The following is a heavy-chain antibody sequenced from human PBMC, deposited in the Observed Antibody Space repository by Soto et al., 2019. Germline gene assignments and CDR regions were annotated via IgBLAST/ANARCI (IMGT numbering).Heavy chain of an antibody. CDR2: MNPNSGNT. D-gene: IGHD3-10*01. CDR1: GYTFTSYD. J-gene: IGHJ6*02. CDR3: ATLWFGELWAYGMDV. V-gene: IGHV1-8*01. Sequence: ASVKVSCKASGYTFTSYDINWVRQATGQGLEWMGWMNPNSGNTGYAQKFQGRVTMTRNTSISTAYMEPSSLRSEDTAVYYCATLWFGELWAYGMDVWGQGTTVTVSS.